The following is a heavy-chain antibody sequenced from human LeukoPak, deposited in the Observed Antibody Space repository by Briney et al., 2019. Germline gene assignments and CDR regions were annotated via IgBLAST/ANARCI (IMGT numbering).Heavy chain of an antibody. J-gene: IGHJ4*02. Sequence: PGGSLRLSCAASGFTFSSYEMNWVRQPPGKGLEWIGEVHLDGRTNYNPSLESRLTMSVDVSENQVSLKLTSVTAADTAVYYCAREGGFYRPLDYSGQGTLVTVSS. CDR1: GFTFSSYE. CDR3: AREGGFYRPLDY. CDR2: VHLDGRT. D-gene: IGHD3-3*01. V-gene: IGHV4-34*10.